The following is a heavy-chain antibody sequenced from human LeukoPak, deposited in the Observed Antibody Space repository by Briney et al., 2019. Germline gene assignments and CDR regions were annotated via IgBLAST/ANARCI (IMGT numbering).Heavy chain of an antibody. CDR1: GYTFTSYG. J-gene: IGHJ3*02. D-gene: IGHD6-13*01. CDR3: ARSKYSSSWSLGDAFDI. CDR2: ISAYNGNT. V-gene: IGHV1-18*01. Sequence: ASVKVSCKASGYTFTSYGISWVRQAPEQGLEWMGWISAYNGNTNYAQKLQGRATMTTDTSTSTAYMELRSLRSDDTAVYYCARSKYSSSWSLGDAFDIWGQGTMVTVSS.